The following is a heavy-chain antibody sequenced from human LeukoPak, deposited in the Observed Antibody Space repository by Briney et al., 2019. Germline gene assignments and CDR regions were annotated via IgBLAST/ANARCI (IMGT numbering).Heavy chain of an antibody. J-gene: IGHJ3*02. CDR2: INSDGSEK. Sequence: GGSLRLSCAASGCTFIGYWLTWVRQAPGRGLEWVALINSDGSEKYYVDSVKGPFTLSRDNAKNSLYLPMNSLRAEDTAVYYCARNSRYSLEIWGQGTMVTVSS. V-gene: IGHV3-7*04. D-gene: IGHD4-11*01. CDR3: ARNSRYSLEI. CDR1: GCTFIGYW.